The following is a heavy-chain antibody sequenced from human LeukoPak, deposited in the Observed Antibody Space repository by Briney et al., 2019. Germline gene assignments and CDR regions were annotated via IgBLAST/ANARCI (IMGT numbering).Heavy chain of an antibody. D-gene: IGHD4-17*01. CDR1: GFTFSSYG. CDR3: AKAAIMYGDYGYYFDY. CDR2: ISYDGSNK. J-gene: IGHJ4*02. V-gene: IGHV3-30*18. Sequence: GGSLRLSCAASGFTFSSYGMHWVRQAPGKGLEWVAVISYDGSNKYYADSVKGRFTISRDNSKNTLYLQMNSLRAEDTAVYYCAKAAIMYGDYGYYFDYGGQGTLVTVSS.